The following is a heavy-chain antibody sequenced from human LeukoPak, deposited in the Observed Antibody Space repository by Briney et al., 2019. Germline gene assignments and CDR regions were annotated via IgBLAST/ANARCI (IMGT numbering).Heavy chain of an antibody. D-gene: IGHD3-10*01. V-gene: IGHV7-4-1*02. Sequence: ASVKPSCTASGSTFTTPFITWVPQAPGHRLKYWGWIDTNIGNPTYAPAFTGRIVFSLHTTVSTTYLNIRSLQAEDTALYFFPRRSMVQHLDVWGKGTTVIVSS. CDR3: PRRSMVQHLDV. CDR2: IDTNIGNP. CDR1: GSTFTTPF. J-gene: IGHJ6*04.